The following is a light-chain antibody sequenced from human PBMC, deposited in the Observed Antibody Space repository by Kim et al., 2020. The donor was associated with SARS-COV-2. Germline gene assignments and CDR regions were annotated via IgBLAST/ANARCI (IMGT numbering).Light chain of an antibody. CDR2: DAF. CDR1: QSISSNY. Sequence: SPGDRATLSCRASQSISSNYIAWYQKKPGQAPRLDIYDAFSRATGIPDRFSGSGSGTDFTLTISRLEPEDFAVYHCQQYGSAPPTFGQGTRLEIE. J-gene: IGKJ5*01. V-gene: IGKV3-20*01. CDR3: QQYGSAPPT.